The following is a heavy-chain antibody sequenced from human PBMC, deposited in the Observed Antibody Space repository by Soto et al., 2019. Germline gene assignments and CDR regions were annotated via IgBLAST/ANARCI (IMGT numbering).Heavy chain of an antibody. V-gene: IGHV3-21*01. CDR1: GFTFSSYS. D-gene: IGHD3-22*01. J-gene: IGHJ4*02. Sequence: GGSLSLSCAASGFTFSSYSMNWVRQAPGKGLEWVSSISSSSSYIYYADSVKGRFTISRDNAKNSLYLQMNSLRAEDTAVYYCARDVGPNYYDSSGYSYYFDYWGQGTLVTVSS. CDR3: ARDVGPNYYDSSGYSYYFDY. CDR2: ISSSSSYI.